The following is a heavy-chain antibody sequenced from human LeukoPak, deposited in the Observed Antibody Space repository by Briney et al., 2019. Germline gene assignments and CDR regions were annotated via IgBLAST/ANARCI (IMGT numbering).Heavy chain of an antibody. CDR2: ISWNSGSI. Sequence: GGSLRLSCAASGFTFNHYAMNWVRQAPGKGLEWVSGISWNSGSIDYADSVKGRFTISRDNAKNSLYLQMNSLRVEDTAFYYCAKDNRRHYTSGPNPDSLHWGQGALVTVSS. CDR1: GFTFNHYA. CDR3: AKDNRRHYTSGPNPDSLH. J-gene: IGHJ4*02. V-gene: IGHV3-9*01. D-gene: IGHD6-19*01.